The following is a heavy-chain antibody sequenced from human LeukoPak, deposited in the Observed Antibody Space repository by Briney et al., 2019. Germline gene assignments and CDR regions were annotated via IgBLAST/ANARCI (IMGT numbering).Heavy chain of an antibody. J-gene: IGHJ4*02. CDR2: INPNSGGT. D-gene: IGHD4-17*01. Sequence: ASVKVSCKASGYTFTGYYMHWVRQAPGQGLEWMGWINPNSGGTNYAQKFQGRVTMTRDTSISTAYMELSRLRSDDTAVYYCAITPGSGDFYFDYWGQGTLVTVSS. CDR1: GYTFTGYY. V-gene: IGHV1-2*02. CDR3: AITPGSGDFYFDY.